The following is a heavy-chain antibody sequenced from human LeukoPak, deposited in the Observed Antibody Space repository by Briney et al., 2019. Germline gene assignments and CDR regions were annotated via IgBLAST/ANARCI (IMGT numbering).Heavy chain of an antibody. Sequence: SETLSLTCAVSGGSFSGYYWSWIRQPPGKGLEWIGEINHSGSTNYNPSLKSRVTISVDTSKNQFSLKLSSVTAAGTAVYYCARVRITMVRGVTYFDYWGQGTLVTVSS. J-gene: IGHJ4*02. D-gene: IGHD3-10*01. CDR2: INHSGST. V-gene: IGHV4-34*01. CDR1: GGSFSGYY. CDR3: ARVRITMVRGVTYFDY.